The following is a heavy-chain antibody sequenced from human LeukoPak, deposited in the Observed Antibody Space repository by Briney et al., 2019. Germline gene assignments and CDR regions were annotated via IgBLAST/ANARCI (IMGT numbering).Heavy chain of an antibody. J-gene: IGHJ4*02. D-gene: IGHD3-10*01. Sequence: SQTLSLTCTVSGGSISSGSYYWSWIRQPAGKVLEWIGRIYTSGTTNYNPSLKSRVTISIDTSKNEFSLKLTSVTAADTAVYFCAREANYYGSGSYFEGTLDYWGQGSLVTVSS. CDR3: AREANYYGSGSYFEGTLDY. CDR1: GGSISSGSYY. CDR2: IYTSGTT. V-gene: IGHV4-61*02.